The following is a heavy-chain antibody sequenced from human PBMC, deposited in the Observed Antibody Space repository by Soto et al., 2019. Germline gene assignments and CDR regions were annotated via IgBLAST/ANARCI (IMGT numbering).Heavy chain of an antibody. CDR3: ARAKRLGYCSSTSCRGNSNFDY. V-gene: IGHV4-34*01. Sequence: SETLSLTCAVYGGSFSGYYWSWIRQPPGKGLEWIGEINHSGSTNYNPSLKSRVTISVDTSKNQFSLKLSSVTAADTAVYYCARAKRLGYCSSTSCRGNSNFDYWGQGTLVTVSS. D-gene: IGHD2-2*01. CDR2: INHSGST. CDR1: GGSFSGYY. J-gene: IGHJ4*02.